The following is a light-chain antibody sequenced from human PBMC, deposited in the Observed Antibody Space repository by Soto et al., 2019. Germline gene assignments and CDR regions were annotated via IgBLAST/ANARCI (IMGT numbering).Light chain of an antibody. J-gene: IGLJ1*01. V-gene: IGLV1-40*01. CDR2: GNS. CDR1: GSNIGAGYN. CDR3: QSYDNRLRAV. Sequence: QSVLTQPSSVSGDPGQTVTISCTGSGSNIGAGYNVHWYQQLPGTAPKLLIHGNSNRPSGVPDRFSAPKSGTSASLAITGLQVEDEGNYYCQSYDNRLRAVFGSGTKVTVL.